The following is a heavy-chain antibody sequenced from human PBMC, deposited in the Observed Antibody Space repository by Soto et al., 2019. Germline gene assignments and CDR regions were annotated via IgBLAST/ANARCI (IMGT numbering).Heavy chain of an antibody. D-gene: IGHD6-19*01. CDR2: ISGSGGST. CDR1: GFTFSSYA. V-gene: IGHV3-23*01. J-gene: IGHJ1*01. CDR3: AKDQYSSGWYGSFQH. Sequence: PGGSLRLSCAASGFTFSSYAMSWVRQAPGKGLEWVSAISGSGGSTYYADSVKGRFTISRDNSKNTLYLQMNSLRAEDTAVYYCAKDQYSSGWYGSFQHWGQGTLVTGSS.